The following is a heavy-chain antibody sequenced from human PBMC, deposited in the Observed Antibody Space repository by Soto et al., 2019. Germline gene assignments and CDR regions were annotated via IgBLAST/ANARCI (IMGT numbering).Heavy chain of an antibody. CDR2: IYYSGST. Sequence: SETLSLTCTVSGGSISSYYWSWIRQPPGKGLEWIGYIYYSGSTNYNPSLKSRVTISVDTSKNQFSLKLSSVTAADTAVYYCARWRLEDYDILTGYPRGHFDYWGQGTLVTVSS. D-gene: IGHD3-9*01. CDR3: ARWRLEDYDILTGYPRGHFDY. J-gene: IGHJ4*02. V-gene: IGHV4-59*08. CDR1: GGSISSYY.